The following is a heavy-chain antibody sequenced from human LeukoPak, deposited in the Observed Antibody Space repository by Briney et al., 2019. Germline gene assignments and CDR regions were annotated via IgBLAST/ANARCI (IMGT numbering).Heavy chain of an antibody. D-gene: IGHD3-10*01. V-gene: IGHV4-39*01. Sequence: SETLSLTCTVSGDSISSSSYHWGWIRQPPGKGLEWIGSIYYSGSTYYNPSLKSRVTISVDTSKNQFSLKLSSVTAADTAVYYCATLLLGFGELSRYYFYYWGQGTLVTVSS. J-gene: IGHJ4*02. CDR1: GDSISSSSYH. CDR2: IYYSGST. CDR3: ATLLLGFGELSRYYFYY.